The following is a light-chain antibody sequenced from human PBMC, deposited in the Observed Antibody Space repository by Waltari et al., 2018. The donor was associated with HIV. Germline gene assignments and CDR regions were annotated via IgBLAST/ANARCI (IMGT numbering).Light chain of an antibody. CDR2: KDN. CDR3: QSADSGGTWDVV. V-gene: IGLV3-25*03. J-gene: IGLJ2*01. CDR1: ALAKQY. Sequence: SYELTQLPSVSVSPGQTARITCSGDALAKQYAWYQQKPGQAPVLMISKDNERPSGTPERFSGSSSGTTVTLTISGVQAEDEADYYCQSADSGGTWDVVFGGGTKLTVL.